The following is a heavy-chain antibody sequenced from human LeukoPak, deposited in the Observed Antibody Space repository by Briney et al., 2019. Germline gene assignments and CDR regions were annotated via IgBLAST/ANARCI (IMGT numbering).Heavy chain of an antibody. J-gene: IGHJ4*02. V-gene: IGHV3-23*01. CDR2: ISGSGGST. Sequence: PGGSLRLSCAASGFTYSSYDMSWVRQAPGKGLEWVSGISGSGGSTYYADSVKGRFSISRDNSKNTLYLQMNSLRAEDAAVYYCAKAIAAPGTSPPADYWGQGTLVTVSS. CDR3: AKAIAAPGTSPPADY. CDR1: GFTYSSYD. D-gene: IGHD6-13*01.